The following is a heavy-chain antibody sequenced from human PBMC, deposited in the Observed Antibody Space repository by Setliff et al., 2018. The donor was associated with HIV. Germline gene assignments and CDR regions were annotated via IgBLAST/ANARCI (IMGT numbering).Heavy chain of an antibody. D-gene: IGHD3-22*01. CDR1: GDSVNDRSYF. V-gene: IGHV4-39*01. J-gene: IGHJ4*02. Sequence: PSETLSLTCTVSGDSVNDRSYFWGWIRQPPGKGLEWIGTFYYNGDSRYNPSLKSRVTISVDTSKNQFSLKLSSVTAADTAVYYCARHYSNYYDSSGYPDYWGQGTLVTVSS. CDR2: FYYNGDS. CDR3: ARHYSNYYDSSGYPDY.